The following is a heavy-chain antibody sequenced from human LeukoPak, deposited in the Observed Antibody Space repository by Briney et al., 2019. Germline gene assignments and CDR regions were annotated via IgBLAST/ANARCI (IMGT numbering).Heavy chain of an antibody. D-gene: IGHD4-17*01. V-gene: IGHV3-49*03. CDR3: TRDRTVTTNYYYYYMDV. CDR1: GFTFGDYA. Sequence: GGSLRLSCTASGFTFGDYAMSWFREAPGKGVEWVGFIRSKAYGGTTEYAASVKGRFTISRDDSKSIAYLQMNSLKTEDTAVYYCTRDRTVTTNYYYYYMDVWGKGTTVTVSS. CDR2: IRSKAYGGTT. J-gene: IGHJ6*03.